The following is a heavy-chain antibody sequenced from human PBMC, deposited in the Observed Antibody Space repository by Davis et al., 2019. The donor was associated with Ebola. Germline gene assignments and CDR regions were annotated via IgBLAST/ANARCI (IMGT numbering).Heavy chain of an antibody. J-gene: IGHJ4*02. V-gene: IGHV3-7*01. CDR2: IKQDGSEK. Sequence: PGGPLRPSCAAPGFPSSSYWMSWVRQVPGKGLEWVANIKQDGSEKYYVDSVKGRFTISRDNAKNSLYLQMNSLRAEDTAVYYCARERWLRGYYFDYWGQGTLVTVSS. D-gene: IGHD5-12*01. CDR3: ARERWLRGYYFDY. CDR1: GFPSSSYW.